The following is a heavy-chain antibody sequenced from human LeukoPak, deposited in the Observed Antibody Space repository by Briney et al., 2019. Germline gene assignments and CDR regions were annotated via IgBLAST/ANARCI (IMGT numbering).Heavy chain of an antibody. D-gene: IGHD3-3*01. CDR3: AREGPNYDFWSGYYRHAFDI. Sequence: GGSLRLSCAASGFTFSSYWMSWVRQAPGKGLEWVANIKQEGSEKYYVDSVKGRFTISRDNAKNSLYLQMNSLRAEDTAVYYCAREGPNYDFWSGYYRHAFDIWGQGTMVTVSS. J-gene: IGHJ3*02. CDR2: IKQEGSEK. V-gene: IGHV3-7*01. CDR1: GFTFSSYW.